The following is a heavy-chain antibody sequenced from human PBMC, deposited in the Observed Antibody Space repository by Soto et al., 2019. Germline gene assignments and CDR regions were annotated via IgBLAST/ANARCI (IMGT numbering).Heavy chain of an antibody. V-gene: IGHV1-69*01. CDR2: VIPIFGTA. CDR1: GGTFSSYA. D-gene: IGHD3-10*01. J-gene: IGHJ6*02. CDR3: ARERITMVRGAQGGYYYYGMDV. Sequence: QVQLVQSGAEVKKPGSSVKVSCKASGGTFSSYAISWVRQAPGQGREWMGGVIPIFGTANYAQKFQGRVTITADESTSTAYMELSSLRSEDTAVYSCARERITMVRGAQGGYYYYGMDVWGQGPTVTVSS.